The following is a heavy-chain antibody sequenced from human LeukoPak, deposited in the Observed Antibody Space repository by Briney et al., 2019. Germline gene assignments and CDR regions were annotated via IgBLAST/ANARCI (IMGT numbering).Heavy chain of an antibody. J-gene: IGHJ5*02. Sequence: SVKVSCMASGGTFSSYAISWVRQAPGQGLEWMGGIIPTFGTANYAQKFQGRVTITADESTSTAYMELSSLRSEDTAVYYCARAPSEWLRVDNWFDPWGQGTLVTVSS. CDR1: GGTFSSYA. CDR2: IIPTFGTA. CDR3: ARAPSEWLRVDNWFDP. V-gene: IGHV1-69*13. D-gene: IGHD5-12*01.